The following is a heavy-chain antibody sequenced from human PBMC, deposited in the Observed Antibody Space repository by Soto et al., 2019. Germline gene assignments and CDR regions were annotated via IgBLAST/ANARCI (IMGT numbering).Heavy chain of an antibody. CDR2: INHSGTT. Sequence: SETLSLTCAVYGGSFSDYWWSWIRQPPGKGLEWAGEINHSGTTNYNPSLKSRVTISVDTSKNHFSLKLNSVTAADTAVYFCARGPPINYYDGSGYYYFDYWGQGTLVTVSS. CDR1: GGSFSDYW. D-gene: IGHD3-22*01. J-gene: IGHJ4*02. V-gene: IGHV4-34*01. CDR3: ARGPPINYYDGSGYYYFDY.